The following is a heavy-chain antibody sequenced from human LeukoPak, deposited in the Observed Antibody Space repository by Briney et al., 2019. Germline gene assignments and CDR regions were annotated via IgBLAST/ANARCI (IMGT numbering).Heavy chain of an antibody. CDR2: ISGSGGST. CDR1: GFTVSSNY. Sequence: GGSLRLSCAASGFTVSSNYMSWVRQAPGKGLEWVSAISGSGGSTYYADSVKGRFTISRDNSKNTLYLQMNSLRAEDTAVYYCASSDEIGAFDIWGQGTMVTVSS. J-gene: IGHJ3*02. V-gene: IGHV3-23*01. D-gene: IGHD3-22*01. CDR3: ASSDEIGAFDI.